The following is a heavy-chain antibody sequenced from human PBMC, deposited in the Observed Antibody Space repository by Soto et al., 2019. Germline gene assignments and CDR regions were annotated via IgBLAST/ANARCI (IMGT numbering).Heavy chain of an antibody. V-gene: IGHV3-9*01. Sequence: GGSLRLSCAASGFTFDDYAMHWVRQAPGKGLEWVSGISWNSGSIGYADSVKGRFTISRDNAKNSLYLQMNSLRAEDTALYYCAKDSVVVRGVIIKGRGAFDIWGQGTMVTVSS. CDR1: GFTFDDYA. D-gene: IGHD3-10*01. CDR2: ISWNSGSI. CDR3: AKDSVVVRGVIIKGRGAFDI. J-gene: IGHJ3*02.